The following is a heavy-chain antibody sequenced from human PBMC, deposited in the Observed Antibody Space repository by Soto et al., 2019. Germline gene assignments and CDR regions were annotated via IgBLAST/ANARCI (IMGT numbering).Heavy chain of an antibody. J-gene: IGHJ3*02. V-gene: IGHV4-59*11. CDR3: AREGPLSGDAFDI. CDR2: VSHSGST. CDR1: GASIFSLL. D-gene: IGHD3-16*01. Sequence: SETLSLTCTVSGASIFSLLWSWIRQPPGKGLEWIGYVSHSGSTTHNPSLKSRVTISLDTSQNQVSLQLRSVTAADTTVYYCAREGPLSGDAFDIWGRGKKVT.